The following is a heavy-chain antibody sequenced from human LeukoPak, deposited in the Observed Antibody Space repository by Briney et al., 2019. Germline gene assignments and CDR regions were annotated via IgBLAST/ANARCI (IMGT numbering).Heavy chain of an antibody. D-gene: IGHD2-2*01. J-gene: IGHJ4*02. CDR1: GYTFTGYY. CDR3: ARSIVVVPAAIPFDY. CDR2: INPNSGGT. Sequence: GASVKVSCKASGYTFTGYYMHWVRQAPGQGLEWMGWINPNSGGTNYAQKFQGRVTMTRDTSISTAYMELSRLRSDDTAVYYCARSIVVVPAAIPFDYWGQGTLVTVSS. V-gene: IGHV1-2*02.